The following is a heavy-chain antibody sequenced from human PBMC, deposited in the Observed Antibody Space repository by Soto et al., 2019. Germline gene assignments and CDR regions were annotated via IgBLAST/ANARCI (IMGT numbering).Heavy chain of an antibody. Sequence: QVQLVQSGAEVKKPGSSVKVSCKASGGTFSSYAISWVRQAPGQGLEWMGGIIPIFGTANYAQKFQGRVTITADESTSKAYMELSSLRSEDTAVYYCAGDFGAVAEDYYYYHGMDVWGQGTPVTVSS. CDR2: IIPIFGTA. V-gene: IGHV1-69*01. CDR1: GGTFSSYA. D-gene: IGHD6-19*01. CDR3: AGDFGAVAEDYYYYHGMDV. J-gene: IGHJ6*02.